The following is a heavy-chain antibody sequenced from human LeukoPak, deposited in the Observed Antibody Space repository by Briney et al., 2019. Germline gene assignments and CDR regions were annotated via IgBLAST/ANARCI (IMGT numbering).Heavy chain of an antibody. CDR1: GGSISSYY. Sequence: SETLSLTCTVSGGSISSYYWSWIRQPPGKGLEWIAYIYYSGSTNYNPPLKSRVTISVDTSKNQLSLKLTSVTAADTAVYYCARGKAWFDPWGQGTLVTVSS. CDR2: IYYSGST. J-gene: IGHJ5*02. V-gene: IGHV4-59*01. CDR3: ARGKAWFDP.